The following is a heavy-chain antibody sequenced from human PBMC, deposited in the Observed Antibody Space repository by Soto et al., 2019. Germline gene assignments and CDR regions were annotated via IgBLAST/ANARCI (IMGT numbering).Heavy chain of an antibody. V-gene: IGHV1-18*01. J-gene: IGHJ4*02. CDR3: ARGDYYDSSGYYFGPFDY. D-gene: IGHD3-22*01. CDR2: ISAYNGNT. CDR1: GYTFTSYG. Sequence: VKVSCKASGYTFTSYGISWVRQAPGQGLEWMGWISAYNGNTNYAQKLQGRVTMTTDTSTSTAYMELRSLRSDDTAVYYCARGDYYDSSGYYFGPFDYWGQGTLVTVSS.